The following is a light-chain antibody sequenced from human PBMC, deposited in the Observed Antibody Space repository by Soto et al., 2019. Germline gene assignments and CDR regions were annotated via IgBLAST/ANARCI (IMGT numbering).Light chain of an antibody. Sequence: DIQLTQSPSTLSASVGDRVTITCRASQSISSWLAWYQQKPGKDPKLLVYKASSLESVVPPRFSGSGSGTEFTLTISTLQPDDFATYYCQQYETYPLTFGGGTKVEIK. CDR2: KAS. V-gene: IGKV1-5*03. CDR3: QQYETYPLT. CDR1: QSISSW. J-gene: IGKJ4*01.